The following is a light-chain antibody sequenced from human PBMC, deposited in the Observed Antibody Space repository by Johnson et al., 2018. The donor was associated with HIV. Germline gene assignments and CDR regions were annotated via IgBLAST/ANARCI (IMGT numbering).Light chain of an antibody. Sequence: QSVLTQPPSTSGTPGQRVTISCSGSNSNIGSNPVNWYQQLPGTAPNLLIYRNNQRPSGVPDRFSGSKSGTSASLAISGLQAEDEADYYCGTWDSSLSVYVFGTGPKVTVL. CDR3: GTWDSSLSVYV. CDR1: NSNIGSNP. V-gene: IGLV1-44*01. CDR2: RNN. J-gene: IGLJ1*01.